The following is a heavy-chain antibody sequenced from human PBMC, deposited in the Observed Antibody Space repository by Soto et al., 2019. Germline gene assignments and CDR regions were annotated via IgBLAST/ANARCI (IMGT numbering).Heavy chain of an antibody. V-gene: IGHV1-18*01. CDR1: GYTFTSYG. CDR3: VRVGYCSGGSCYSEAFFDY. J-gene: IGHJ4*02. Sequence: ASVKVSCKASGYTFTSYGISWVRQAPGQGLEWMGWISAYNGNTNYSQKLQGRVTMTTDTSASTAYMELSSLRSEDTAVYYCVRVGYCSGGSCYSEAFFDYWGQGTLVTVSS. D-gene: IGHD2-15*01. CDR2: ISAYNGNT.